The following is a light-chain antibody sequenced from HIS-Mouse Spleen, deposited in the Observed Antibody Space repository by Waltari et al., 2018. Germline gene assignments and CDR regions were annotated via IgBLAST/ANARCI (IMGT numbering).Light chain of an antibody. CDR2: DAS. V-gene: IGKV3-11*01. J-gene: IGKJ4*01. CDR3: QQRSNWPPV. CDR1: QSVSSY. Sequence: EIVLTQSPATLSLSPGERATLSCRASQSVSSYLAWYQQKPGQAPRLLNYDASNRATGIPARFSGSGSGTDFTLTISSLEPEDFAVYYCQQRSNWPPVFGGGTKVEIK.